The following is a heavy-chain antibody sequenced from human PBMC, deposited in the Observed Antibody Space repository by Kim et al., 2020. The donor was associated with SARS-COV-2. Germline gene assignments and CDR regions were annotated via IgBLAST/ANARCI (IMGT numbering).Heavy chain of an antibody. V-gene: IGHV3-74*01. CDR2: INSFGTSL. Sequence: GGSLRLSCAGSGITLSNYWIHWVRQVPGKGLMWVSRINSFGTSLTYADSVKGRFTISRDNAKNTVYLQMNSLRDDDTAVYYCARYFGVVSGYDGLDVWG. CDR1: GITLSNYW. J-gene: IGHJ6*02. CDR3: ARYFGVVSGYDGLDV. D-gene: IGHD3-3*01.